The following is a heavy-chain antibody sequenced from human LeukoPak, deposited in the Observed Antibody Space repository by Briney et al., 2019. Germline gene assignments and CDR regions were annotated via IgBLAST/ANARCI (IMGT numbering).Heavy chain of an antibody. CDR1: GGSISSHY. CDR3: ARGPNWTEQLGFDP. CDR2: ISDSGSI. D-gene: IGHD1-1*01. Sequence: SETLSLICTVSGGSISSHYWSWIRQPPGKGLEWIAYISDSGSINYNPSLKSRVTMSVDTSKNQFSLKLSSMTAADTAVYYCARGPNWTEQLGFDPWGQGTLVTVSS. V-gene: IGHV4-59*11. J-gene: IGHJ5*02.